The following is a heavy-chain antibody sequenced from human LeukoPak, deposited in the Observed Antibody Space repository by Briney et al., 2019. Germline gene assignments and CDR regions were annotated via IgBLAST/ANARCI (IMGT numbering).Heavy chain of an antibody. CDR1: GYSITTNYY. V-gene: IGHV4-38-2*02. CDR3: ARIGLYSGYPIDY. D-gene: IGHD5-12*01. J-gene: IGHJ4*02. Sequence: SETLSLTCTVSGYSITTNYYWAWIRQSPGKGLEWIGEINHSGSTNYNPSLKSRVTISVDTSKNQFSLKLSSVTAADTAVYYCARIGLYSGYPIDYWGQGTLVTVSS. CDR2: INHSGST.